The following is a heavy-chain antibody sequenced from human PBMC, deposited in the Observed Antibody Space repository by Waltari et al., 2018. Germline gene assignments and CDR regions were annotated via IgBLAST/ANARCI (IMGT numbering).Heavy chain of an antibody. D-gene: IGHD6-6*01. Sequence: QVQLQESGPGLVKPSQTLSLTCTVSGGSISSGGYYWSWIRQHPGKGLEWIGYSYYSGSTDYNPSLKSRVTISVDTSKNQFSLKLSSVTAADTAVYYCARERYSSSSWAIDYWGQGTLVTVSS. V-gene: IGHV4-31*03. J-gene: IGHJ4*02. CDR3: ARERYSSSSWAIDY. CDR2: SYYSGST. CDR1: GGSISSGGYY.